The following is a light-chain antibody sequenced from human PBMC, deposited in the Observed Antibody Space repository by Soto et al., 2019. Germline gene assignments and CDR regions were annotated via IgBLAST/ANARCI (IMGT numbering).Light chain of an antibody. V-gene: IGLV2-23*01. Sequence: QSALTQPASVSGSPGQSITISCTGTSSDVGSYNLVSWYQQHPVKAPKLMIYEGSKRPSGASNRFSGSKSGNTASLTISGLQAEDEADYCCCSYAGSHVVFGGGTKVTVL. J-gene: IGLJ2*01. CDR2: EGS. CDR1: SSDVGSYNL. CDR3: CSYAGSHVV.